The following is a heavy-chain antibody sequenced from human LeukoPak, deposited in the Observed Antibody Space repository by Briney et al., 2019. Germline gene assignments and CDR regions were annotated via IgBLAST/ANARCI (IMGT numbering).Heavy chain of an antibody. V-gene: IGHV4-59*01. CDR3: ARDHYNRLDY. J-gene: IGHJ4*02. CDR2: IYHSWIT. CDR1: GGSINSYY. Sequence: KPSETLSLNCTVSGGSINSYYWSWIRQPPGKGLEWIGYIYHSWITNYNPSLKSRVTISVDTSKNQFSLKLSSVTAADTAVYYCARDHYNRLDYWGQGTLVTVSS. D-gene: IGHD5-24*01.